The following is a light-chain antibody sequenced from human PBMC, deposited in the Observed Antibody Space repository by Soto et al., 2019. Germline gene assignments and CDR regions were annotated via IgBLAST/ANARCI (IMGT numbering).Light chain of an antibody. CDR3: QQYKDWPPLT. V-gene: IGKV3D-15*01. CDR2: GAS. CDR1: QSVNIN. Sequence: EIVMTQSPVTLSASPGERVTLSCRASQSVNINLAWYQQSPGKAPRVLIYGASNRPSGIPDRFSGSGSGTDFTLTISSLEPDDFALYYCQQYKDWPPLTFGGGTRVEIK. J-gene: IGKJ4*01.